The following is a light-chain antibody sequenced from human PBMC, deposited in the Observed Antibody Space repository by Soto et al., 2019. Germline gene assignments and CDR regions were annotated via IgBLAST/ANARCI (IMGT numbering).Light chain of an antibody. Sequence: EIVMTQTPLSLSVTPGQSASISCRSSQTLLHSNGKSYLYWYLQKAGQAPQLLIYEVSKRFSGVPVRFSGRGAGTDFTLKISRVEAEDVGFYYCLQSLHFPLTFGGGTKVEIK. CDR2: EVS. CDR3: LQSLHFPLT. V-gene: IGKV2D-29*01. CDR1: QTLLHSNGKSY. J-gene: IGKJ4*01.